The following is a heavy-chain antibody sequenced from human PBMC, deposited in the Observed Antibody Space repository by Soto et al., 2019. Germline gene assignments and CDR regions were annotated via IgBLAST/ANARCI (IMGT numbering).Heavy chain of an antibody. J-gene: IGHJ4*02. CDR2: ISYDGSNK. D-gene: IGHD3-10*01. CDR1: GFTFSSYG. Sequence: QVQLVESGGGVVQPGRSLRLSCAASGFTFSSYGMHWVRQAPGKGLEWVAVISYDGSNKYYADSVKGRFTISGDNSKHTRNLQMNRLNAEDPAVYYCEKDTVPGEDPRDYFDYRGQATLVTV. V-gene: IGHV3-30*18. CDR3: EKDTVPGEDPRDYFDY.